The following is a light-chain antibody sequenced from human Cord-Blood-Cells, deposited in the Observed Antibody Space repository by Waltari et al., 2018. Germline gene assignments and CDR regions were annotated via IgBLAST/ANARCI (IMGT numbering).Light chain of an antibody. CDR2: DVS. J-gene: IGLJ2*01. CDR3: SSYTSSSTLV. CDR1: SRDVGGYNS. Sequence: QSALTQPASVSGSPGPSTTLPCTGTSRDVGGYNSVSWYQQPPGKAPKPMIYDVSKRPSGVSNRFSGSKSGNTASLTIFGLQAEDEADNYCSSYTSSSTLVFGGGTKLTVL. V-gene: IGLV2-14*01.